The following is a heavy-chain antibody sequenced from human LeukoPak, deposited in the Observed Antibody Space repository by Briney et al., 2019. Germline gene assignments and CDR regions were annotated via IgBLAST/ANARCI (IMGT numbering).Heavy chain of an antibody. CDR2: INHSGST. J-gene: IGHJ4*02. V-gene: IGHV4-34*01. CDR1: GDSFSGYY. D-gene: IGHD7-27*01. Sequence: SETLSLTCAVYGDSFSGYYWAWMRQPPGKGLGWIGEINHSGSTYYNPSLTSRVTISVDTSKNQFSLKLTSVTAADTAVYYCGSGDNWGEYWGQGTLVTVSS. CDR3: GSGDNWGEY.